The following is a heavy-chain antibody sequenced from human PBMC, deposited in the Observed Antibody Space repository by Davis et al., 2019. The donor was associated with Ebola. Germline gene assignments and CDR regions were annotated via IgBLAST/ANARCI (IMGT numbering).Heavy chain of an antibody. Sequence: PSETLSLTCTVSGGSISSYYWSWIRQPPGKGLEWIGYIYYSGSTNYNPSLKSRVTISVDTSKNQFSLKLSSVTAADTAVYYCARVNDRYYYYGMDVWGQGTTVTVSS. CDR1: GGSISSYY. CDR3: ARVNDRYYYYGMDV. V-gene: IGHV4-59*01. CDR2: IYYSGST. J-gene: IGHJ6*02. D-gene: IGHD3-9*01.